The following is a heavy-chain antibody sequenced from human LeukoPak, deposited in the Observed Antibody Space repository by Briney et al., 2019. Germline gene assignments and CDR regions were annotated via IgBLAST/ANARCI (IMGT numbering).Heavy chain of an antibody. J-gene: IGHJ4*02. CDR1: GYSFTSYW. CDR2: IYPGDSDT. Sequence: PGESLKISCKGSGYSFTSYWIGWVRQMPGKGLEWMGIIYPGDSDTRYSPSFQGQVTTSADKSISTAYLQWSSLKATDTAMYYCARRRYDFWSGYWFDYWGQGTLVTVSS. CDR3: ARRRYDFWSGYWFDY. D-gene: IGHD3-3*01. V-gene: IGHV5-51*01.